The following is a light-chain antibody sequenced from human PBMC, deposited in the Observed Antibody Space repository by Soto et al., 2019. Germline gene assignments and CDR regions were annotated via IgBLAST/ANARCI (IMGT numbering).Light chain of an antibody. V-gene: IGLV2-14*01. CDR1: SSDVGGYNY. J-gene: IGLJ1*01. CDR2: DVS. CDR3: SSYTRSSTRV. Sequence: QSALTQPASVSGSPGQSITISCTGTSSDVGGYNYVSWYQQHPGKAPKLMIYDVSNRPSGVSNRFSGSKSAHTASLTISGLQAEDEADYYCSSYTRSSTRVFGTGTKVNVL.